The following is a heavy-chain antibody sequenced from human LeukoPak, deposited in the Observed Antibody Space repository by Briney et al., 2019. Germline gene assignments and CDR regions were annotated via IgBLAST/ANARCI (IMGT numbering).Heavy chain of an antibody. CDR2: IYHSEST. V-gene: IGHV4-4*02. CDR3: ARDEWAEGATNYFQH. CDR1: GGSISSSNW. Sequence: PSGTLSLTCAVSGGSISSSNWWSWVRQPPGKGLEWIGEIYHSESTNYNPSLKSRVTISVDKSKNQFSLQLNSVTPEDTAVYYCARDEWAEGATNYFQHWGQGTLVTVSS. D-gene: IGHD1-26*01. J-gene: IGHJ1*01.